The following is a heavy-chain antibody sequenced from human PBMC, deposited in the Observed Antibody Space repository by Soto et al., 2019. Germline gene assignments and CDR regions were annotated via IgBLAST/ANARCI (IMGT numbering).Heavy chain of an antibody. J-gene: IGHJ4*02. Sequence: GGSLRLSCAASGFTFSSYAMSWVRQAPGKGLEWVSAISGSGGSTYYADSVKGRFTISRDNSKNTLYLQMNSLRAEDTAVYYCAKDRVIAVAGTDFVYWGQGTLVTVSS. D-gene: IGHD6-19*01. CDR3: AKDRVIAVAGTDFVY. CDR1: GFTFSSYA. CDR2: ISGSGGST. V-gene: IGHV3-23*01.